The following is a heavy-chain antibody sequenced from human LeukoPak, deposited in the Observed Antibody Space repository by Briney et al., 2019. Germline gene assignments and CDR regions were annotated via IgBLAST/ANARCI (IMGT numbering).Heavy chain of an antibody. CDR3: ARDHRRPNRVGRGFDY. CDR1: GYTSTGYY. CDR2: INPNSGGT. Sequence: GASVKVSCKASGYTSTGYYMHWVRQAPGQGLEWMGWINPNSGGTNYAQKFQGRVTMTRDTSISTAYMELSRLRSDDTAVYYCARDHRRPNRVGRGFDYWGQGTLVTVSS. D-gene: IGHD1-14*01. V-gene: IGHV1-2*02. J-gene: IGHJ4*02.